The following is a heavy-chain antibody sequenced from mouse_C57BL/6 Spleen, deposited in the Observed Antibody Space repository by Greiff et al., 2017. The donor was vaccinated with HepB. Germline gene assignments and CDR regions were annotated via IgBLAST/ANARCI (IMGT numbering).Heavy chain of an antibody. CDR3: ARSGEPNYFDY. Sequence: QVQLQQSGAELVRPGASVKLSCKASGYTFTDYYINWVKQRPGQGLEWIARIYPGSGNTYYNEKFKGKATLTAEKSSSTAYMQLSSLTSEDSAVYFCARSGEPNYFDYWGQGTTLTVSS. D-gene: IGHD3-1*01. CDR1: GYTFTDYY. CDR2: IYPGSGNT. J-gene: IGHJ2*01. V-gene: IGHV1-76*01.